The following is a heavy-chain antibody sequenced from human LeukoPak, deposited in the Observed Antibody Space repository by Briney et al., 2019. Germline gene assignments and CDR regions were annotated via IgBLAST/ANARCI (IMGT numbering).Heavy chain of an antibody. D-gene: IGHD3-10*01. V-gene: IGHV4-39*07. CDR1: GASISDISYY. CDR3: ARGVDYYGV. J-gene: IGHJ4*02. Sequence: PSETLSLTCTISGASISDISYYWGWIRQPPGKGLEWIGTIYYSGSTYYNPSLKSRVTISVDTSRNQFSLKLSSVTAADTAVYYCARGVDYYGVWGQGTLVTVSS. CDR2: IYYSGST.